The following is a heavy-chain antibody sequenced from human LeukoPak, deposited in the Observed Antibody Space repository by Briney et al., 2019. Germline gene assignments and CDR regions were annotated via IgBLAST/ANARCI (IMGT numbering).Heavy chain of an antibody. CDR1: GFTFSSYS. CDR3: ARASIRGIPITHY. Sequence: EAGGSLRLSCAASGFTFSSYSMNWVRQAPGKGLEWVSSISSSSSYIYYADSVKGRFTISRDNAKNSLYLQMNSLRAEDTAVYYCARASIRGIPITHYWGQGTLVTVSS. V-gene: IGHV3-21*01. J-gene: IGHJ4*02. CDR2: ISSSSSYI. D-gene: IGHD1-20*01.